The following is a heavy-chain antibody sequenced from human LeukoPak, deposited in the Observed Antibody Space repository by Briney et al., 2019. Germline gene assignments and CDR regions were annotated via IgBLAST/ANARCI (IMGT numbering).Heavy chain of an antibody. D-gene: IGHD6-13*01. CDR3: ARVGRQLAPFNY. CDR1: GGSISSYY. Sequence: SETLSLTCTVSGGSISSYYWSWIRQPAGKGLEWIGRIYTSGSTNYNPSLKSRVTMSVDTSKNQFSLKLSSATAADTAVYYCARVGRQLAPFNYWGQGTLVTVSS. CDR2: IYTSGST. J-gene: IGHJ4*02. V-gene: IGHV4-4*07.